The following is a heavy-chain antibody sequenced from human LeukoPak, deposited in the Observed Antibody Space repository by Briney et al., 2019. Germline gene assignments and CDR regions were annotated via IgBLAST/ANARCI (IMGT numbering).Heavy chain of an antibody. CDR3: ARDRCTSTSCYAGEY. CDR1: GFTFSSYA. V-gene: IGHV3-21*01. Sequence: GGSLRLSCAATGFTFSSYAMSWVRQAPGKGLEWVSSISTSSTYIKYADSVTGRFTISRDNAKNSLYLQMNSLRDEDTAVYYCARDRCTSTSCYAGEYWGQGSLVTVSS. D-gene: IGHD2-2*01. J-gene: IGHJ4*02. CDR2: ISTSSTYI.